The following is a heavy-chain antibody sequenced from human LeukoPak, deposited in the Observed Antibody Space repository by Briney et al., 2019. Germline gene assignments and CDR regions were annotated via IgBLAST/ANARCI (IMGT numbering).Heavy chain of an antibody. CDR3: AKRVSYSSGSHFDY. CDR1: GFTFTNYA. V-gene: IGHV3-23*01. D-gene: IGHD3-10*01. J-gene: IGHJ4*02. Sequence: GGSLRLSCAASGFTFTNYAMSWVRQAPGKGLEWVSVISDDGGSAYYADSVKGRFTISRDDFKNTVYLQMNNLRAEDTAIYYCAKRVSYSSGSHFDYWGQGTLVTVSS. CDR2: ISDDGGSA.